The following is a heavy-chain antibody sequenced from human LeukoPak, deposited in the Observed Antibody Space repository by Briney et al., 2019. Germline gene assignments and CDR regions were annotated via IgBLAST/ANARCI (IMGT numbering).Heavy chain of an antibody. CDR1: GASISSYY. J-gene: IGHJ4*02. CDR3: ARADYGDYVNDY. CDR2: MYYSGST. V-gene: IGHV4-59*01. Sequence: SETLSLTCTVSGASISSYYWSWIRQPPGKGLEWIGYMYYSGSTNYNPSLKSRVTMSVDTSKNQFSLKLSSVTAADTAVYYCARADYGDYVNDYWGQGTLVTVSS. D-gene: IGHD4-17*01.